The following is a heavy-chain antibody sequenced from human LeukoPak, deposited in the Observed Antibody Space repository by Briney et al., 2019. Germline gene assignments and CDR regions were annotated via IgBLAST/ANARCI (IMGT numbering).Heavy chain of an antibody. J-gene: IGHJ4*02. V-gene: IGHV3-48*03. CDR3: ARERKLMGFDY. CDR1: GFTFSGCE. CDR2: ISASGSSI. D-gene: IGHD2-8*01. Sequence: PGGSLRLSCVVSGFTFSGCEMNWVRQAPGKGLEWVSYISASGSSIYYADSVKGRFTISRDNAKNTLYLQMNSLRAEDTAVYYCARERKLMGFDYWGQGTLVTVSS.